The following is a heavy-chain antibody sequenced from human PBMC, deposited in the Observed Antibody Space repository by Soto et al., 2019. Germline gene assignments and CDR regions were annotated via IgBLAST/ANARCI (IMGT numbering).Heavy chain of an antibody. D-gene: IGHD3-22*01. Sequence: PGGSLRLSCAASGFTFSSYAMHWVRQAPGKGLEWVAVISYDGSNKYYADSVKGRFTISRDNSKNTLYLQMNSLRAEDTAVYYCARVEHRWYYYDSSGYSKKKFAAFHIWGQATMVTVSS. CDR3: ARVEHRWYYYDSSGYSKKKFAAFHI. J-gene: IGHJ3*02. CDR2: ISYDGSNK. CDR1: GFTFSSYA. V-gene: IGHV3-30-3*01.